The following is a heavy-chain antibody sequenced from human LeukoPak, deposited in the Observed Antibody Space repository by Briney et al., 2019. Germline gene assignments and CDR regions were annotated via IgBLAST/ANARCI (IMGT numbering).Heavy chain of an antibody. J-gene: IGHJ6*02. Sequence: SETLSLTCTVSGGSISSGGYYWSWIRQHPGKGLEWIGYIYYSGSTYHNPSLKSRVTISVDTSKNQFSLKLSSVTAADTAVYYCARDQHTMSYYYYGMDVWGQGTTVTVSS. CDR2: IYYSGST. CDR3: ARDQHTMSYYYYGMDV. V-gene: IGHV4-31*03. CDR1: GGSISSGGYY. D-gene: IGHD2-21*01.